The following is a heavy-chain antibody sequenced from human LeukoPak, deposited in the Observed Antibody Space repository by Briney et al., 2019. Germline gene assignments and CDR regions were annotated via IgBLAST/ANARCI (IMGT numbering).Heavy chain of an antibody. CDR1: GFTFSSYW. D-gene: IGHD1-26*01. CDR2: INSNSRTI. V-gene: IGHV3-48*02. Sequence: GGSLRLSCEASGFTFSSYWMSWVRQAPGKGLEWVSYINSNSRTIYYADSVKGRFTVSRDNAKNSLYLQMNSLRDEDTAVYYCARDPTISGSYSDYWGQGTLVTVSS. CDR3: ARDPTISGSYSDY. J-gene: IGHJ4*02.